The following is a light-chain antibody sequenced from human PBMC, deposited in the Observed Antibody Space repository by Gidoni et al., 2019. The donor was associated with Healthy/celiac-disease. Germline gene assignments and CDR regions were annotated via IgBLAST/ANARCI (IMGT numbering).Light chain of an antibody. Sequence: DIQMTQSSSSLSASVGDRVTITCRASQSISSYLNWYPQKPGKAPKILIYAASSLQSGVPSRSSGSGSGTDFTLTISSLQPEDFATYDGQQSYSTLTWTFGQGTKVEIK. J-gene: IGKJ1*01. V-gene: IGKV1-39*01. CDR1: QSISSY. CDR2: AAS. CDR3: QQSYSTLTWT.